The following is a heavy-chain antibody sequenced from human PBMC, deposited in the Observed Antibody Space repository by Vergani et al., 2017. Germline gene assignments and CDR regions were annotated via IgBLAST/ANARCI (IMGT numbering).Heavy chain of an antibody. J-gene: IGHJ4*02. V-gene: IGHV1-46*03. D-gene: IGHD3-9*01. CDR2: INPSGGHT. Sequence: QVQVVQSGAEVKKSGASVKVSCKTSGYTFSNYYMHWVRQAPGQGLEWMGIINPSGGHTNYAQKFQGRVTMTRDTSTSTVYMELSSVRSEDTAIYYCARGDYGILTGYRYWGQGTVVTVSA. CDR3: ARGDYGILTGYRY. CDR1: GYTFSNYY.